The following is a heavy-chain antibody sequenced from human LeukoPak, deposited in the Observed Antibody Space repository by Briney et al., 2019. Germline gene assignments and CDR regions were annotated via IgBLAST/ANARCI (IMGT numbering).Heavy chain of an antibody. CDR2: IYSGGSR. CDR3: ASYSSLDY. CDR1: GFSVSSHY. Sequence: GGSLRLSCAASGFSVSSHYMNWVRQAPGKGLEWVSLIYSGGSRYYADSVKGRFTISRDNSKNTLYLQMNSLRADDTAVYYCASYSSLDYWGQGALVTVSS. J-gene: IGHJ4*02. D-gene: IGHD3-22*01. V-gene: IGHV3-53*01.